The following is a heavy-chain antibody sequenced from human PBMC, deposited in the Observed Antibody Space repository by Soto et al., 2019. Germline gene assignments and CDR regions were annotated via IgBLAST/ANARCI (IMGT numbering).Heavy chain of an antibody. CDR2: ISGSGGST. D-gene: IGHD2-15*01. J-gene: IGHJ3*02. CDR1: GFTISSYA. V-gene: IGHV3-23*01. Sequence: PGGSLRLSCAASGFTISSYAMSWVRQAPGKGLEWVSAISGSGGSTYYADSVKGRFTISRDNSKNTLYLQMNSLRAEDTAVYYSAKDRSRYSHAFDIWGQGTMVTVSS. CDR3: AKDRSRYSHAFDI.